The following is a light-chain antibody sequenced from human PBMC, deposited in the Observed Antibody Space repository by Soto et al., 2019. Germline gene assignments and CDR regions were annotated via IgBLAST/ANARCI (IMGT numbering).Light chain of an antibody. V-gene: IGKV1-5*01. Sequence: DIQMTQFPSTLSASVGDRVTITCRASQTTNTWLAWYQQKPGTAPKLLIYDASSLEGGVPSRFSASGSGTEFTLTISSLQPDHLATYYCQQYISYPYTFGHGTKVEIK. J-gene: IGKJ2*01. CDR1: QTTNTW. CDR2: DAS. CDR3: QQYISYPYT.